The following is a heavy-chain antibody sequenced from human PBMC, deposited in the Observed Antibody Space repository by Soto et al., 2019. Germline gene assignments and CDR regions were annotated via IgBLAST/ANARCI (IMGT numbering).Heavy chain of an antibody. CDR1: GGSISSYY. Sequence: QVQLQESGPGLVKPSETLSLTCAVSGGSISSYYWSWIRQPPGKGLEWIGYISYSGSTIYNPSLKSRVTISLDTSKNQFSLKLSSVTAADTAVYYCARVPKQRDYYYYYMDVWGKGTTVTVSS. CDR3: ARVPKQRDYYYYYMDV. J-gene: IGHJ6*03. CDR2: ISYSGST. V-gene: IGHV4-59*01.